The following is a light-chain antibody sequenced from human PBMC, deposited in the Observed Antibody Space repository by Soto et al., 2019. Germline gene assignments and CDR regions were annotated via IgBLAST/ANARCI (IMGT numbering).Light chain of an antibody. J-gene: IGLJ2*01. CDR2: DVS. V-gene: IGLV2-11*01. CDR3: CSYAGSYTLV. CDR1: SSDVGVYNY. Sequence: QSALTQPRSVSGSPGQSVTISCTGTSSDVGVYNYVSWYQQHPGKAPKLLIYDVSKRPSGVPDRFSGSKSGNTASLTISGLQAEDEADYYCCSYAGSYTLVFGEGTKVTVL.